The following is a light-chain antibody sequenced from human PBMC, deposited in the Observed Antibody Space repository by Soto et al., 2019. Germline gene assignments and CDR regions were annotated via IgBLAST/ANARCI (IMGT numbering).Light chain of an antibody. CDR1: QSVSSSY. V-gene: IGKV3-20*01. J-gene: IGKJ2*01. Sequence: EIVLTKSQGTRAWSPGKRATPSGREIQSVSSSYLASYQQKPGQAPRLLIHGASTSATAIPDRFSGSGSGTDFTLSISRLEPDDSAVSYCQQYGSSPMYTFGQGTKVDIK. CDR3: QQYGSSPMYT. CDR2: GAS.